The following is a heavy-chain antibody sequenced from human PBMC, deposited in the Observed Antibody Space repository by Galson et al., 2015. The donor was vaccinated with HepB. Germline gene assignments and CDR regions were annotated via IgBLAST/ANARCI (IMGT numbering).Heavy chain of an antibody. CDR1: GFTFSSYA. V-gene: IGHV3-23*01. Sequence: SLRLSCAASGFTFSSYAMSWVRQAPGKGLEWVSGITGSGYNTYYADSVKGRFTISRDNSKNTLYLQMNSLRADDTAVHHCAKEDYSSSSVGRGYWGQGTLVTVSS. CDR3: AKEDYSSSSVGRGY. D-gene: IGHD6-6*01. CDR2: ITGSGYNT. J-gene: IGHJ4*02.